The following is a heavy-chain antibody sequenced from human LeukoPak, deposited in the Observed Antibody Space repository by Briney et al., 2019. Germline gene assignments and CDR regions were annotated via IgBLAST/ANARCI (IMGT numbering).Heavy chain of an antibody. CDR2: IRSQAYGGTI. Sequence: GVLRLSCTGSGFTFGHYALAWVRQAPGKGLEWLGFIRSQAYGGTIEYAASVKGRFSISRDNSKSIADLQINSLKTEDTAVYYCARGGDFGVPAPLGIDAFDIWGQGTMVTVSS. CDR3: ARGGDFGVPAPLGIDAFDI. J-gene: IGHJ3*02. D-gene: IGHD2-2*01. CDR1: GFTFGHYA. V-gene: IGHV3-49*04.